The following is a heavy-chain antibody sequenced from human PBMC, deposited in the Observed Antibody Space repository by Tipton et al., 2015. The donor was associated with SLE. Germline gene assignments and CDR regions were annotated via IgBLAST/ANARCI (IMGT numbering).Heavy chain of an antibody. CDR3: ARTYYDFWSGYYKAPYFDY. V-gene: IGHV5-51*03. Sequence: QLVQSGAEVKKPGESLKISCKGSGYTFTNYWIGWVRQMPGKGLEWMGIIYPGDSDTRYSPSFQGQVTISADKSITTAYLQWSSLKASDTAMYYCARTYYDFWSGYYKAPYFDYWGQGTLVTVSS. CDR2: IYPGDSDT. D-gene: IGHD3-3*01. CDR1: GYTFTNYW. J-gene: IGHJ4*02.